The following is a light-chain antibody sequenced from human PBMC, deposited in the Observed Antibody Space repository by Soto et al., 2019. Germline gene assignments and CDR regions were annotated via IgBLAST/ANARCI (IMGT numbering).Light chain of an antibody. J-gene: IGKJ3*01. CDR1: QSVSNTY. CDR2: DAS. V-gene: IGKV3-20*01. Sequence: IVLTQSPDTLSLTPGERATLSCRASQSVSNTYLAWYQQKPGQAPRLLIYDASSRATGIPDRFSGSGSGTDFTLTISRLEAEDFAVYYCQQYGRSAGLFTFGPGTKVDIK. CDR3: QQYGRSAGLFT.